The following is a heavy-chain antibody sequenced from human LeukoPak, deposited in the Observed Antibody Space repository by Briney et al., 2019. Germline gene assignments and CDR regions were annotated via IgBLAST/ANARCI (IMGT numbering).Heavy chain of an antibody. Sequence: GGSLRLSCAASGFMFSKSWMHWVRQVPGKGLVWVARIYNDGSTTNYADSVKGRFTISRDNSKNTLYLQMNSLRAEDTAVYYCAKATMIKGDFDYWGQGTLVTVSS. CDR1: GFMFSKSW. CDR3: AKATMIKGDFDY. D-gene: IGHD3-22*01. CDR2: IYNDGSTT. V-gene: IGHV3-74*01. J-gene: IGHJ4*02.